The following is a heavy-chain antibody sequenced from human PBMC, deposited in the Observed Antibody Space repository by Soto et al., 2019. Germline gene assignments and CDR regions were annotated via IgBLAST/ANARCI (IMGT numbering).Heavy chain of an antibody. CDR2: IYSGGST. Sequence: GGSLRLSCAASGFTVSSNYMSWVRQAPGKGLEWVSVIYSGGSTYYADSVKGRFTISRDNSKNTLYLQMNSLRAEDTAVYYCAREFLGTAGAFDIWGQGTMVTVSS. CDR1: GFTVSSNY. V-gene: IGHV3-53*01. D-gene: IGHD2-21*02. J-gene: IGHJ3*02. CDR3: AREFLGTAGAFDI.